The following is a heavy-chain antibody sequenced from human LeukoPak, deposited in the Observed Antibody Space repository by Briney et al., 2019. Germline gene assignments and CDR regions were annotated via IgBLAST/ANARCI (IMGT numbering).Heavy chain of an antibody. CDR3: ARDGRDGYNTYYFDY. D-gene: IGHD5-24*01. V-gene: IGHV3-30-3*01. J-gene: IGHJ4*02. CDR1: GFTFSSYA. CDR2: ISYDGSNK. Sequence: PGGSLRLSCAASGFTFSSYAMHWVRQAPGKGLEWVAVISYDGSNKYYADSVKGRFTISRDNSKNTLYLQMNSLRAEDTAVYYCARDGRDGYNTYYFDYWGQGTLVTVSS.